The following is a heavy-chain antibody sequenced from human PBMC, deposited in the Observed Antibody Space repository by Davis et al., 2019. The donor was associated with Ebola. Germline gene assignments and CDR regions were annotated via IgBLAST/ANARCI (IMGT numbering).Heavy chain of an antibody. CDR2: ISGGSRTI. V-gene: IGHV3-48*02. CDR3: VRDNRRGYGMDV. Sequence: GESLKISCAASEFTFGDHSMNWVRQAPGKGLDWISYISGGSRTIYYADSVKGRFTISRDNAKNSLYLQMNSLRDEDTAVYYCVRDNRRGYGMDVWGQGTTVTVSS. J-gene: IGHJ6*02. CDR1: EFTFGDHS.